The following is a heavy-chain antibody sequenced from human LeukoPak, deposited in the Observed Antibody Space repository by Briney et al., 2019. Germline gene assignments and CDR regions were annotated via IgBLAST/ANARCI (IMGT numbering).Heavy chain of an antibody. CDR1: DLTFSSFA. CDR3: AKDRLGDYGFGDAFDI. Sequence: PGGSLRLSCAASDLTFSSFARTGSPRPQGKGLDWFPPISGSGGSTYYADSVKGRFTISRDNSKNTLYLQMNSLRAEDTAVYYCAKDRLGDYGFGDAFDIWGQGTMVTVSS. D-gene: IGHD4-17*01. J-gene: IGHJ3*02. CDR2: ISGSGGST. V-gene: IGHV3-23*01.